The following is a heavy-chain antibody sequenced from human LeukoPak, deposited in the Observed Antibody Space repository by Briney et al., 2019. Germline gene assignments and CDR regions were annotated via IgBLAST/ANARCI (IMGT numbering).Heavy chain of an antibody. D-gene: IGHD3-3*01. V-gene: IGHV4-30-4*02. CDR1: GGSISSGDYY. J-gene: IGHJ6*03. Sequence: PSETLSLTCTVSGGSISSGDYYWSWIRQPPGKGLEWIGYIYYSGSTYYNPSLKSRVTISVDTSKNQFSLKLSSVTAADTAVYYCARAYDFWSGYGYYYYMDVWGKGTTVTVSS. CDR2: IYYSGST. CDR3: ARAYDFWSGYGYYYYMDV.